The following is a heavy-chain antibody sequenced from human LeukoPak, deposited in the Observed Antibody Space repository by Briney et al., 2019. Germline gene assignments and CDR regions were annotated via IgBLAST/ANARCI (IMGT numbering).Heavy chain of an antibody. Sequence: SQTLSLTCAISGDRVSTNTAAWSWIRQSPSRGLGWLGRTYYRSKWYNYYAGSVKSRIIFNPDTSKNQFSLQLNSVTPEDTAVYYCAREKVVIAATHYYGMDVWGQGTTVTVSS. CDR3: AREKVVIAATHYYGMDV. J-gene: IGHJ6*02. D-gene: IGHD2-15*01. CDR2: TYYRSKWYN. CDR1: GDRVSTNTAA. V-gene: IGHV6-1*01.